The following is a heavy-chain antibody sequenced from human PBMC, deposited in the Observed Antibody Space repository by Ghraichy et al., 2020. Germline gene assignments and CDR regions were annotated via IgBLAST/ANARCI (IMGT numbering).Heavy chain of an antibody. CDR3: AKDSTVTPAYYFDN. CDR2: ISGSGLST. Sequence: GGSLRLSCAASGFTFSNYAMNWVRQAPGKGLEWVSGISGSGLSTYYADSVKGRFTISRDNSQNTLYLQMTSLRAEDTAAYFCAKDSTVTPAYYFDNWGQGTLVTVSS. CDR1: GFTFSNYA. V-gene: IGHV3-23*01. D-gene: IGHD4-17*01. J-gene: IGHJ4*02.